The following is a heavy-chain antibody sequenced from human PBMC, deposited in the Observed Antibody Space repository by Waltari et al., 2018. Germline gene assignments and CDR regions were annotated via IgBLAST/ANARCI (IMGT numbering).Heavy chain of an antibody. Sequence: VQLVETGGGLVQPGGSLSLACAAPGFTLRSYAMQWVRQAPGKGLEWISAINSGGGGTYYADSVKGRFTISRDNSKNTLSLQMNSLRAEDTAVYYCAKRADYGNSYYYDYWGQGVLVTVSS. CDR1: GFTLRSYA. J-gene: IGHJ4*02. CDR2: INSGGGGT. D-gene: IGHD4-17*01. V-gene: IGHV3-NL1*01. CDR3: AKRADYGNSYYYDY.